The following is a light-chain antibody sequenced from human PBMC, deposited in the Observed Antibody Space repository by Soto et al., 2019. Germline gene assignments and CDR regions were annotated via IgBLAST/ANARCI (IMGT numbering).Light chain of an antibody. J-gene: IGKJ4*01. CDR1: QSVLYSSNNKNY. CDR3: QQYYSTPLT. CDR2: CAS. V-gene: IGKV4-1*01. Sequence: DIVMTQSPDSLAVSLGERATINCKSSQSVLYSSNNKNYLAWYQQKPGQPPKLLIYCASNRGYGVPDRFSGSGSGTDFTLSISSLQAEDVAVYYCQQYYSTPLTFGGGTKVEI.